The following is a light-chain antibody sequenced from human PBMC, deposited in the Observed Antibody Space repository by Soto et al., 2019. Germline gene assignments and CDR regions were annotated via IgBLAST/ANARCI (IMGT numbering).Light chain of an antibody. CDR1: QCLXSD. CDR3: QQYGTPPQT. Sequence: VLTKSPATLSVSPGERATLSCRASQCLXSDFAWYQQKPGQAPRVLXDGASSRATGIPARFSGSGSATEFTRPISRMEPEDGAVYYWQQYGTPPQTFGQGTKVDIK. CDR2: GAS. V-gene: IGKV3-15*01. J-gene: IGKJ1*01.